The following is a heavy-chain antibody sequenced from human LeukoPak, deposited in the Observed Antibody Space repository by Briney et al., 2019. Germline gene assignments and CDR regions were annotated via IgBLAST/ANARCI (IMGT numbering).Heavy chain of an antibody. D-gene: IGHD4-17*01. CDR2: INPSGGST. J-gene: IGHJ4*02. V-gene: IGHV1-46*01. CDR3: ARDLSRTTVTTSEKGGLESD. Sequence: GASVKVSCKASGYTFTSYYMHWVRQAPGQGLAWMGIINPSGGSTSYAQKFQGRVTMTRDTSTSTVYMELSSLRSEDTAVYYCARDLSRTTVTTSEKGGLESDWGQGTLVTVSS. CDR1: GYTFTSYY.